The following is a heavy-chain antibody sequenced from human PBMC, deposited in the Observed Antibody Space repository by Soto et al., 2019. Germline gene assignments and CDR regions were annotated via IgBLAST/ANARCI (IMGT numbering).Heavy chain of an antibody. Sequence: SETRCLTCTVSGGSISSGGYYGSWIRQHPGKGLEWIGYIYYSGSTYYNPSLKSRVTISVDTSKNQFSLKLSSVTAADTAVYYCARASLERQEPAFDIWGQGTMVTVSS. J-gene: IGHJ3*02. CDR3: ARASLERQEPAFDI. CDR1: GGSISSGGYY. D-gene: IGHD1-1*01. V-gene: IGHV4-31*03. CDR2: IYYSGST.